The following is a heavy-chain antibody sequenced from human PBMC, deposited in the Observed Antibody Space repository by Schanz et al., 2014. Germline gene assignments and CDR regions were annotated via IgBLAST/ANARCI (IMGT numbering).Heavy chain of an antibody. D-gene: IGHD3-9*01. CDR2: LSGSGGST. J-gene: IGHJ6*02. CDR3: ARDSGPYYDKSMDV. Sequence: EVHLVESGGGLVKRGGSLRLSCAASGFTFSSYAMTWVRQAPGKGLEWVSALSGSGGSTYYADSVKGRFTISRDNAKNSLYLQMNSLRAEDTALYYCARDSGPYYDKSMDVWGQGTTVAVSS. CDR1: GFTFSSYA. V-gene: IGHV3-23*04.